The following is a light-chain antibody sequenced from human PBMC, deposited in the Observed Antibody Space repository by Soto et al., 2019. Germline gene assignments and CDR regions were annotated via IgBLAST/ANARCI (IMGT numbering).Light chain of an antibody. J-gene: IGKJ4*01. V-gene: IGKV1-9*01. CDR1: QDISSY. CDR2: AAS. CDR3: QQLESYPST. Sequence: IQLTQSPSSLSASVGDRVTITCRASQDISSYLGWYQQKPGKAPKLLIYAASTLQSGVPSRFSGSGSGTDFTLTISSLQPEDFATYYCQQLESYPSTFGGGTKVDIK.